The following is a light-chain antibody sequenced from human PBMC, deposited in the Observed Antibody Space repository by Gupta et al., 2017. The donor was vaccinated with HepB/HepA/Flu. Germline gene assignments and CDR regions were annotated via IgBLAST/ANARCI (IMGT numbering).Light chain of an antibody. CDR3: QKYGSPAPIT. V-gene: IGKV3-20*01. CDR1: QRVSSSY. CDR2: CAS. J-gene: IGKJ5*01. Sequence: EIVLTQSSGPLSLSQGDRATLSCRARQRVSSSYFSWYQQKPGQAPRRRIYCASSRATGSPERCSGSGSWTDFTLTISRREPEDVAVYYCQKYGSPAPITFGQGTRLEIK.